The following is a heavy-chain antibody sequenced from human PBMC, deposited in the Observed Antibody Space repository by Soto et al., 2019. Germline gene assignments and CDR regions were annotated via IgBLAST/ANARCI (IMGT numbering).Heavy chain of an antibody. D-gene: IGHD2-2*01. Sequence: SVKVSCKAPGGTFSNFAISWVRQAPGQGPEWMGGIVPIFGTAKVAPRFQGRVTFTADESTSTAYMELSSLTSDDTAMYYCARDRDSSSFFDSWGQGTLVTVSS. CDR2: IVPIFGTA. CDR1: GGTFSNFA. CDR3: ARDRDSSSFFDS. V-gene: IGHV1-69*13. J-gene: IGHJ4*02.